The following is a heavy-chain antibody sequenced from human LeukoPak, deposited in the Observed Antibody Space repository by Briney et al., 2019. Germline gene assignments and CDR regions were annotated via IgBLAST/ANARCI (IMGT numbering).Heavy chain of an antibody. V-gene: IGHV3-30*04. D-gene: IGHD3-22*01. Sequence: GGSLRLSCAASGFTFSSYAMHWVRQAPGKGLGWVAVISYDGSNKYYADSVKGRFTISRDNSKNTLYLQMNSLRAEDTAVYYCASLGDYYDAYGPIDFDYWGQGTLVTVSS. CDR3: ASLGDYYDAYGPIDFDY. CDR2: ISYDGSNK. CDR1: GFTFSSYA. J-gene: IGHJ4*02.